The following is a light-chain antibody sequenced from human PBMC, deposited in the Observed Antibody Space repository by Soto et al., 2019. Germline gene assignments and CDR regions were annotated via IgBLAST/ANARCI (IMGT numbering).Light chain of an antibody. Sequence: QSVLTQPPSLSGTPGQRVTISCSGSSSQIGSNTGSWYQQLPGKAPKLLIYDNDRRPSGVPDRFSGSKSGTSGSLAISDLHSEDEAEYFCAAWHDSRNAWVFGGGTQLTVL. CDR3: AAWHDSRNAWV. J-gene: IGLJ3*02. CDR1: SSQIGSNT. V-gene: IGLV1-44*01. CDR2: DND.